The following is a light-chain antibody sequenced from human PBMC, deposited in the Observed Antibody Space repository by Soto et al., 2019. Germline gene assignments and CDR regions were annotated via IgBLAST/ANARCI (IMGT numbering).Light chain of an antibody. J-gene: IGLJ1*01. CDR1: SSNIGSNT. Sequence: QSVLTQPPSASGTPGQRVTISCSGSSSNIGSNTVTWYQQLPGTAPKLLIYSHNQRPSGVPDRFSVSKSGTSASLAISGLQSEDEADYYCATWHGRRDGYVFGTGTKVTVL. CDR3: ATWHGRRDGYV. V-gene: IGLV1-44*01. CDR2: SHN.